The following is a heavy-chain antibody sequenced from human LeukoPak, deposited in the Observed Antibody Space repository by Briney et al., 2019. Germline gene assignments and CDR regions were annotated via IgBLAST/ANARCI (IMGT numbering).Heavy chain of an antibody. CDR2: INPNSGGT. J-gene: IGHJ5*02. CDR3: ARGGVYRSIGNWFDP. CDR1: GYTFTGYY. V-gene: IGHV1-2*02. D-gene: IGHD6-13*01. Sequence: ASVKVSCKASGYTFTGYYMHWVRQAPGQGLEWMGWINPNSGGTNYAQKFQGRVTMTRDTSISTAYMELSRLTSDDTAVYYCARGGVYRSIGNWFDPWGQGTLVTVSS.